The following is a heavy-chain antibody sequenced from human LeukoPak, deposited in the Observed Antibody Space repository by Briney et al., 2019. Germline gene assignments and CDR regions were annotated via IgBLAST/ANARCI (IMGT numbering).Heavy chain of an antibody. J-gene: IGHJ4*02. CDR1: GDSVSSNNGA. CDR2: TYYRSKWYN. D-gene: IGHD6-19*01. V-gene: IGHV6-1*01. Sequence: SQTLSLTCAISGDSVSSNNGAWNWIRQSPSRGLEWLGRTYYRSKWYNDYAESMKGRITISPDTSKNQFSLQLNSVTPEDTAVYYCARDVGTSCWYTFDYWGQGTLVTVSS. CDR3: ARDVGTSCWYTFDY.